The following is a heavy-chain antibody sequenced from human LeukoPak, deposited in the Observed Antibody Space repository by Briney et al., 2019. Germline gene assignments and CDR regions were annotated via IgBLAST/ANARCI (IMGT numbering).Heavy chain of an antibody. CDR2: IKQDGSEK. CDR1: GFTFSSYW. CDR3: ASSPYLSDYYGMDV. V-gene: IGHV3-7*01. D-gene: IGHD2-2*01. J-gene: IGHJ6*02. Sequence: GGSLRLSCAASGFTFSSYWMSWVRQAPGKGLEWVANIKQDGSEKYYVDSVKGRFTTSRDNAKNSLYLQMNSLRAEDTAVYYCASSPYLSDYYGMDVWGQGTTVTVSS.